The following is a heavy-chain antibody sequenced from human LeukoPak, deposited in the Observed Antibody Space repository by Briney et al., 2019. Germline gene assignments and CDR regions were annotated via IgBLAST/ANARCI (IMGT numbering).Heavy chain of an antibody. V-gene: IGHV4-39*01. CDR2: IFHTGAT. D-gene: IGHD2/OR15-2a*01. CDR1: GASIFSSIYY. Sequence: SETLSLTCAVSGASIFSSIYYWGWVRQPPGEGLEWIGTIFHTGATYFNPSLRSRVTISVDPSKNQFSLKLRSVTAADTAVYYCASAYCDSVIRYTGSFDPWGQGTLVTVSS. J-gene: IGHJ5*02. CDR3: ASAYCDSVIRYTGSFDP.